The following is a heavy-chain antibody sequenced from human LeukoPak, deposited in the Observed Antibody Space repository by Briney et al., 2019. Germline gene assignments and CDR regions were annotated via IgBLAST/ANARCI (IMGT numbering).Heavy chain of an antibody. CDR3: ARGRLSWWSDY. Sequence: SVKVSCKTSGGTFSSYGIYWVRQAPGQGLEWMGKIIPLLGLVNYAQKFQGRVTITADKSTTTAYMELSRLRSDDTAVYYCARGRLSWWSDYWGQGTLVTVSS. V-gene: IGHV1-69*04. CDR1: GGTFSSYG. J-gene: IGHJ4*02. CDR2: IIPLLGLV. D-gene: IGHD2-15*01.